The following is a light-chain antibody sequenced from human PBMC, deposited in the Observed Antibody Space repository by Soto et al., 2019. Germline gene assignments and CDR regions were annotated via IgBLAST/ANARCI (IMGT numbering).Light chain of an antibody. J-gene: IGKJ2*01. V-gene: IGKV1-5*01. Sequence: DIQMTQSPSTLSASVGDRVTITCRASQSISSWLAWYQQKPGKAPKLLIYDASSLESGVPSRFSGSGSGTEFTLSVSRLQPDDFATYFCQQYNSYSLYTLGQGTKLEIK. CDR1: QSISSW. CDR3: QQYNSYSLYT. CDR2: DAS.